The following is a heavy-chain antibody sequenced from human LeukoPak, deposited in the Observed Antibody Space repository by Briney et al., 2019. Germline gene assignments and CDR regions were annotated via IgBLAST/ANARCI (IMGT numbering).Heavy chain of an antibody. Sequence: GGSLRLSCAASGFTFSSYWMHWVRQAPGKGLVCVSRINSDGSSTSYADSVKGRFTISRDNAKNTLYLQMNSLRAEDTAVYYCASEGITMVRGVIMRYYFDYWGQGTLVTVPS. CDR1: GFTFSSYW. CDR2: INSDGSST. J-gene: IGHJ4*02. CDR3: ASEGITMVRGVIMRYYFDY. V-gene: IGHV3-74*01. D-gene: IGHD3-10*01.